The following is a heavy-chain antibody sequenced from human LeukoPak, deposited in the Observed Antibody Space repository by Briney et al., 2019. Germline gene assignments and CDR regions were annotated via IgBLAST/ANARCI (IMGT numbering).Heavy chain of an antibody. CDR2: IYYSGNT. V-gene: IGHV4-39*07. CDR1: GGSISSTNYY. Sequence: SETLSLTCTVSGGSISSTNYYWGWIRQPPGKGLEWIGSIYYSGNTYYTPSLKSRVTISVDTSKNQFSLKLSSVTAADTAVYYCARDPDQGYGMDVWGQGTTVTVSS. J-gene: IGHJ6*02. CDR3: ARDPDQGYGMDV. D-gene: IGHD2-2*01.